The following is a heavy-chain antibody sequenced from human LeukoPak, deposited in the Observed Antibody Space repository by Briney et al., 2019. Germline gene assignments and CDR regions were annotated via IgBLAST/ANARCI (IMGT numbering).Heavy chain of an antibody. J-gene: IGHJ4*02. D-gene: IGHD3-22*01. V-gene: IGHV3-23*01. CDR2: ISGSGTAT. Sequence: GGSLRLSCAASEFTFSNYAMTWVRQAPGKGLKWVSTISGSGTATYYADSVKGRFTISRDNSKNTLYLQMNSLRAEDTAVYYCATRGTSGYYYLDSWGQGTRVTVSS. CDR3: ATRGTSGYYYLDS. CDR1: EFTFSNYA.